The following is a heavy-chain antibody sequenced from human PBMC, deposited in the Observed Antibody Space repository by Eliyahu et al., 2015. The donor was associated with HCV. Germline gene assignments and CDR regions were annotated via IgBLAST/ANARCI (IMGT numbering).Heavy chain of an antibody. CDR2: IYTDGTT. Sequence: DVLLVESGGGLFXPGXSLRLXCAASGLSVSSXYXGWXRQAPGKGLEXVSIIYTDGTTHYIDSVKGRFSISRDNAENIVYLQMTSLRTEDTAVYFCARAYGTFEFWGRGTLVTVSS. CDR1: GLSVSSXY. CDR3: ARAYGTFEF. D-gene: IGHD2-8*01. J-gene: IGHJ4*02. V-gene: IGHV3-66*01.